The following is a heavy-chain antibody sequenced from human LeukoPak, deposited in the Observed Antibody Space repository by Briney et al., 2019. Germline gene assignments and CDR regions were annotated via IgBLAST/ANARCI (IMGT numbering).Heavy chain of an antibody. Sequence: SVKVSCKASGYTFTSYGISWVRQAPGQGLEWMGGIIPIFGTANYAQKFQGRVTITADESTSTAYMELSSLRSEDTAVYYCASTYCSGGSCYGEYNWFDPWGQGTLVTVSS. CDR3: ASTYCSGGSCYGEYNWFDP. J-gene: IGHJ5*02. V-gene: IGHV1-69*13. CDR1: GYTFTSYG. CDR2: IIPIFGTA. D-gene: IGHD2-15*01.